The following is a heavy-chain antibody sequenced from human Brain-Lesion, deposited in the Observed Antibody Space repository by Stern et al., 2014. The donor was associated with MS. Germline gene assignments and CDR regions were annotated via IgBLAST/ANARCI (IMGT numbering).Heavy chain of an antibody. CDR1: GGSISSSTYY. CDR2: IYYSGFT. D-gene: IGHD1-26*01. J-gene: IGHJ4*02. V-gene: IGHV4-39*01. CDR3: ARHDSVPRPSQLYSARDRGPGYFDY. Sequence: QLQLQESGPGLVKPSETLSLTCTVSGGSISSSTYYWAWIRQPPGKGLEWIGNIYYSGFTYYNPSLKSRVTRSVDRSRNQFSLKLSSVTAADTAIYYCARHDSVPRPSQLYSARDRGPGYFDYWGQGTLVTVSS.